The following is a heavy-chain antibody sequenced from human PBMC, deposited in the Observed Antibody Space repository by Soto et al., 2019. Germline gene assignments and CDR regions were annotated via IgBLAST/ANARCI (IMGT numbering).Heavy chain of an antibody. V-gene: IGHV3-23*01. CDR2: ISGSGDRT. CDR3: VKDDGGYPSTAPH. Sequence: EVQLLESGGGLVQPGGSLRLYCAASGMTISNSPMSWVRKDPGKGLDWVSGISGSGDRTYYGDSATGRFTIYKHISKNSRSVQLDSLGVEDTAVYFCVKDDGGYPSTAPHWGQGTLVTVSS. CDR1: GMTISNSP. D-gene: IGHD3-22*01. J-gene: IGHJ4*02.